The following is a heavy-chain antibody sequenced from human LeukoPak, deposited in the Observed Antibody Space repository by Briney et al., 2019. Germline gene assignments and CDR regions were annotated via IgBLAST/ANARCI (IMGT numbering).Heavy chain of an antibody. J-gene: IGHJ6*03. CDR2: MNPNSGNT. CDR1: GYTFTSYD. V-gene: IGHV1-8*01. Sequence: ASVKVSCKASGYTFTSYDINWVRQATGQGLEWMGWMNPNSGNTGYAQKLQGRVTMTRNTSISTAYMELSSLRSEDTAVYYCARGGVGDYYDSSGFRYYYYYYMDVWGKGTTVTVSS. CDR3: ARGGVGDYYDSSGFRYYYYYYMDV. D-gene: IGHD3-22*01.